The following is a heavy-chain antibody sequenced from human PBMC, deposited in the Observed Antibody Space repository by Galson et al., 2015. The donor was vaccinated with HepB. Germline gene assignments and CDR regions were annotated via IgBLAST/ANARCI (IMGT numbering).Heavy chain of an antibody. V-gene: IGHV1-18*04. D-gene: IGHD1-26*01. Sequence: SGYTVTSHGVTWVRQAPGQGLEWVGWIGAFNGNTNYAQKFQGRVSMTIDTSANTAYMEVRNLRKDDTAMYFCARTVIVGATTYRNYYGMDVWGQGTAVTVSS. CDR1: GYTVTSHG. J-gene: IGHJ6*02. CDR3: ARTVIVGATTYRNYYGMDV. CDR2: IGAFNGNT.